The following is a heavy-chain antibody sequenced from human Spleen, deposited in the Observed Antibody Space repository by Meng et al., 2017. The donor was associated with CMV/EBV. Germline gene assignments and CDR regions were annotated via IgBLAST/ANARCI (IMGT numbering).Heavy chain of an antibody. CDR2: VYHSGSS. Sequence: GSLRLSCTVSDGSIRSTTSYWGWIRRPPGKGLEWIGSVYHSGSSYYSPALKSRVTISVDTSKNQFSLNLSSVTAADTAIYYCARHLIVVVPTTNDWFDPWGQGTLVTVS. V-gene: IGHV4-39*01. CDR1: DGSIRSTTSY. J-gene: IGHJ5*02. CDR3: ARHLIVVVPTTNDWFDP. D-gene: IGHD2-2*01.